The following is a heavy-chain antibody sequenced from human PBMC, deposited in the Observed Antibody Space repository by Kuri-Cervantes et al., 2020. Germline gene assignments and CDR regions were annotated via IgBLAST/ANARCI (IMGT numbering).Heavy chain of an antibody. CDR2: VSGSGGSK. D-gene: IGHD3-16*01. CDR1: GFTFSSYA. V-gene: IGHV3-23*01. J-gene: IGHJ4*02. Sequence: GGSLRLSCAASGFTFSSYAMSWVRQAPGKGLEWVSAVSGSGGSKYYADSVKGRFTISRDNAKNSVYLQMNSLGVEDTALYYCARVEGGGWGQGTLVTVSS. CDR3: ARVEGGG.